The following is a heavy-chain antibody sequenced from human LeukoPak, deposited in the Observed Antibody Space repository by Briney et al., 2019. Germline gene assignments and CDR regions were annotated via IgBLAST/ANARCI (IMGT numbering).Heavy chain of an antibody. D-gene: IGHD2-2*01. J-gene: IGHJ5*01. CDR3: ARGGVPGAGNWFDS. Sequence: SETLSLTCTVSGASITNYYWNWIRQPAGKGLEWIGRIYTNGNTKYNPSLNSRVTMSVDTSKNQFSLRLSSVTAADTAVYYCARGGVPGAGNWFDSWGQGTLVTVSS. CDR1: GASITNYY. V-gene: IGHV4-4*07. CDR2: IYTNGNT.